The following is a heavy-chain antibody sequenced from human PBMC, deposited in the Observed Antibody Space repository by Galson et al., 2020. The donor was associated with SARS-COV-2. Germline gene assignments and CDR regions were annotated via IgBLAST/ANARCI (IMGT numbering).Heavy chain of an antibody. D-gene: IGHD2-21*01. CDR2: LNSDGISA. V-gene: IGHV3-74*01. Sequence: GESLKISCVASGFTFSRFDMHWVRQAPGKGLVWVSRLNSDGISAFYADSVEGRFTISRDNAKNTLYLQMHSLRAEDTAVYYCASRGVVISXXXFXNWCQGTLVTVSS. CDR1: GFTFSRFD. CDR3: ASRGVVISXXXFXN. J-gene: IGHJ4*02.